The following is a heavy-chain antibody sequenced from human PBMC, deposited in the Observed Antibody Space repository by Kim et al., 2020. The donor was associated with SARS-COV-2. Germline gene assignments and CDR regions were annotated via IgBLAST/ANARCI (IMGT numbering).Heavy chain of an antibody. CDR2: IKSKTDGGTT. J-gene: IGHJ3*02. D-gene: IGHD3-3*01. Sequence: GGSLRLSCAASGFTFSNAWMSWVRQAPGKGLEWVGRIKSKTDGGTTDYAAPVKGRFTISRDDSKNTLYLQMNSLKTEDTAVYYCTTEFDFWSGYHVGAFDIWGQGTMVTVSS. CDR3: TTEFDFWSGYHVGAFDI. CDR1: GFTFSNAW. V-gene: IGHV3-15*01.